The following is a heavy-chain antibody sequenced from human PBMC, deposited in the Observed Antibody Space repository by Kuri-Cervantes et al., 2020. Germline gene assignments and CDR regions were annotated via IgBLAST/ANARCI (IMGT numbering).Heavy chain of an antibody. D-gene: IGHD4-23*01. CDR2: IYPGDSDT. J-gene: IGHJ4*02. V-gene: IGHV5-51*01. CDR1: GYSFTSYW. Sequence: GSLRLSCKGSGYSFTSYWIGWVRQMPGKGLEWMGIIYPGDSDTRYSPSFQGQVTISADKSISTAYLQWSSLKASDTAIYYCARLSTVITPGYFDYWSQGTLVTVSS. CDR3: ARLSTVITPGYFDY.